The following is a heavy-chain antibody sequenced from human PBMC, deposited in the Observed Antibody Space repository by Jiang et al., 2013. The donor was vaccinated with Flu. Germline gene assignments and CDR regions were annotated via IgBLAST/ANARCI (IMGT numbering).Heavy chain of an antibody. CDR1: GDSVSSNSAA. CDR2: TYYRSKWYN. V-gene: IGHV6-1*01. CDR3: ARVVYSSGLSHFDY. Sequence: QTLSLTCAISGDSVSSNSAAWNWIRQSPSRGLEWLGRTYYRSKWYNDYAVSVKSRITINPDTSKNQFSLKLSSVTAADTAVYYCARVVYSSGLSHFDYWGQGTLVTVSS. J-gene: IGHJ4*02. D-gene: IGHD6-19*01.